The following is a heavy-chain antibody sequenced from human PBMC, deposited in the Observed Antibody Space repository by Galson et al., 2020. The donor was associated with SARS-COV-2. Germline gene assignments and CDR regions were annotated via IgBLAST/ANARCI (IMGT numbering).Heavy chain of an antibody. CDR3: ARARDGYNHFDY. CDR2: ISFDGYNK. Sequence: GESLKISCAAPGFFFSNYGMHWVRKAPGTGLEWVAVISFDGYNKYYSDTVKGRVTVSRDDSKNTLYLQMNSLRTEDTAVYFCARARDGYNHFDYGGQGTLVTVSS. D-gene: IGHD5-12*01. V-gene: IGHV3-30*03. CDR1: GFFFSNYG. J-gene: IGHJ4*02.